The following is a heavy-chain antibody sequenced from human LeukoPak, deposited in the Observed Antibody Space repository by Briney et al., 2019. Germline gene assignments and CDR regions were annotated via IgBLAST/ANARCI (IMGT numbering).Heavy chain of an antibody. CDR1: GFTFSDYY. D-gene: IGHD6-13*01. CDR3: ARDCSAVIAAAGTAGAFDI. Sequence: GGSLRLSCAASGFTFSDYYMSWIRQAPGKGLEWVSYISSSDSTIYYADSVKGRFTISRDNAKNSLYLQMNSLRAEDTAVYYCARDCSAVIAAAGTAGAFDIWGQGTMVTVSS. J-gene: IGHJ3*02. V-gene: IGHV3-11*01. CDR2: ISSSDSTI.